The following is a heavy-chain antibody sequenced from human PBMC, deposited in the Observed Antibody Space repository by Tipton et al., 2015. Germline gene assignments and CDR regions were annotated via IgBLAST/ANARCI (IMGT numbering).Heavy chain of an antibody. D-gene: IGHD5-18*01. Sequence: TLSLTCTVSGGSISNSNYYWGWIRQPPGKGLEWIGSLSYSGKTDYNPPLRSRVTISVDTSKNQFSLKLSSVTAADTAVYYCARGQLWFTVAYNWGQGSLVSVSS. CDR2: LSYSGKT. V-gene: IGHV4-39*07. CDR3: ARGQLWFTVAYN. J-gene: IGHJ1*01. CDR1: GGSISNSNYY.